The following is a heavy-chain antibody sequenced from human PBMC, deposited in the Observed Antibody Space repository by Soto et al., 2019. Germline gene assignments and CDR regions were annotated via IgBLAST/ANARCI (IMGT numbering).Heavy chain of an antibody. D-gene: IGHD3-3*01. CDR3: ARGGATIFGVVIIPYYYGMDV. CDR1: GGSFSGYY. CDR2: INHSGST. V-gene: IGHV4-34*01. Sequence: SETLSLTCAVYGGSFSGYYWSWIRQPPGKGLEWIGEINHSGSTNYNPSLKSRVTISVDTSKNQFSLKLSSVTAADTAVYYCARGGATIFGVVIIPYYYGMDVWGQGTTVTVSS. J-gene: IGHJ6*02.